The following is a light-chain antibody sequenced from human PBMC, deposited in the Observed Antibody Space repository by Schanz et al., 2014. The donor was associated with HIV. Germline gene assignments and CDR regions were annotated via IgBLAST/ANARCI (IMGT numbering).Light chain of an antibody. J-gene: IGLJ1*01. CDR3: SSYSSEGSPYV. CDR1: NSDIGGFNF. V-gene: IGLV2-14*01. Sequence: QSVLTQPAFVSGSPGQSITISCTGTNSDIGGFNFVSWSRQHPGKAPNLMIYDVTHRPSGISSRFSGSKSGNTASLTISGLQAEDEADYYCSSYSSEGSPYVIGTGTKLTVL. CDR2: DVT.